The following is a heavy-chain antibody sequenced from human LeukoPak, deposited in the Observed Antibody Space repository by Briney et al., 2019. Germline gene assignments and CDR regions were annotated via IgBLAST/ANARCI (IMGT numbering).Heavy chain of an antibody. CDR3: ARDEDLYSTTWYLFDY. CDR2: ITSSGASS. D-gene: IGHD6-13*01. J-gene: IGHJ4*02. Sequence: GGSLRLSCAASGFTFSSYAMSWVRQAPGKGLEWVSGITSSGASSYYADSVGGRFTISRDNSKNTLYLQLNSLRADDTAVYFCARDEDLYSTTWYLFDYWGQGTLVTVSS. CDR1: GFTFSSYA. V-gene: IGHV3-23*01.